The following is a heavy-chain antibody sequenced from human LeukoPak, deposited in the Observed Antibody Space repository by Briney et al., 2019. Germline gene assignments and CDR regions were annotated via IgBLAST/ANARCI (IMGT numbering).Heavy chain of an antibody. CDR1: GYIFTNYG. CDR2: ISPFNGNT. Sequence: ASVKVSCKASGYIFTNYGFTWVRQAPGQGLEWMGWISPFNGNTNYAQKHQDRVTMTTDKSTSTAYLEVRSLRSGDTAVYYCARGAPAYSSGWYFDLWGQGILVTVSS. CDR3: ARGAPAYSSGWYFDL. V-gene: IGHV1-18*01. D-gene: IGHD6-19*01. J-gene: IGHJ4*02.